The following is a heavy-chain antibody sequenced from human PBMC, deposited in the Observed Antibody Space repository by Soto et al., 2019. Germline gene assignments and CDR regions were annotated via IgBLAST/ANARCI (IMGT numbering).Heavy chain of an antibody. J-gene: IGHJ2*01. CDR1: GGSFSGYY. Sequence: PSETLSLTCAVYGGSFSGYYWSWIRQPPGKGLEWIGYIYYSGSTNYNPSIKSRVTISVXXXXXXFXLXLXXXTAAXTAVYYCARDCGGDCDSPWYFDLWGRGTLVT. D-gene: IGHD2-21*02. V-gene: IGHV4-59*01. CDR3: ARDCGGDCDSPWYFDL. CDR2: IYYSGST.